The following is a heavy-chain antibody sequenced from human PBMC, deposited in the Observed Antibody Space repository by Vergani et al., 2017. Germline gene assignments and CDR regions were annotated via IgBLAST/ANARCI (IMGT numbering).Heavy chain of an antibody. CDR3: ARVPGYSGYGYFGY. Sequence: QVQLQESGPGLVKPSETLSLTCTVSGGSISSYYWSWIRQPPGKGLEWIGYIYYSGSTNYNPSLKSRVTISVDTSKNQFSLKLSSVTAAATAVYYCARVPGYSGYGYFGYWGQGTLVTVSS. CDR2: IYYSGST. CDR1: GGSISSYY. V-gene: IGHV4-59*01. J-gene: IGHJ4*02. D-gene: IGHD5-12*01.